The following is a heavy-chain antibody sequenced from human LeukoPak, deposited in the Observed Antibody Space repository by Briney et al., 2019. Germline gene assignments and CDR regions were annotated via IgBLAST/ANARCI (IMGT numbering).Heavy chain of an antibody. D-gene: IGHD1-1*01. CDR3: ARVVERPDNWFDP. V-gene: IGHV4-30-4*01. CDR1: GGSISSGDYY. J-gene: IGHJ5*02. Sequence: PSETLSLTCTVSGGSISSGDYYWSWLRQPPGKGLEWIGYIYYSGSTYYNPSLKSRVTISVDTSKNQFSLKLSSVTAADTAVYYCARVVERPDNWFDPWGQGTLVTVSS. CDR2: IYYSGST.